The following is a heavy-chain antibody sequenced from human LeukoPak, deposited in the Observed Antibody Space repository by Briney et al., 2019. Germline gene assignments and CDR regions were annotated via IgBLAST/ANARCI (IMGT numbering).Heavy chain of an antibody. CDR3: ARNGLWFGENYFDY. J-gene: IGHJ4*02. CDR1: GFTFDDYA. Sequence: GGSLRLSCAASGFTFDDYAIHCVRQAPGKGLEWVSLISWDGGSTYYADSVKGRFTISTDNSKNSLYLQMNSLRAEDTALYYCARNGLWFGENYFDYWGQGTLVTVSS. D-gene: IGHD3-10*01. CDR2: ISWDGGST. V-gene: IGHV3-43D*03.